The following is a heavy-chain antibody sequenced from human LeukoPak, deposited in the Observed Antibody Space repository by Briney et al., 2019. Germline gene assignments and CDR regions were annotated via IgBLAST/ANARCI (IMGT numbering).Heavy chain of an antibody. CDR1: VGSISSGGYY. CDR3: ARTTGGDDYGDYVFDY. J-gene: IGHJ4*02. Sequence: SQTLSLTCTVSVGSISSGGYYWSWIRQHPGKGLEWIGYIYYSGSTYYNPSLKSRVTISVDTSKNQFSLKLSSVTAADTAVYYCARTTGGDDYGDYVFDYWGQGTLVTVSS. V-gene: IGHV4-31*03. CDR2: IYYSGST. D-gene: IGHD4-17*01.